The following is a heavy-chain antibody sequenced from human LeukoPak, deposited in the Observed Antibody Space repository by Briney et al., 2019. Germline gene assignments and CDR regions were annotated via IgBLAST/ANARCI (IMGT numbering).Heavy chain of an antibody. CDR2: ISSSSSYI. CDR1: GFTFSSYS. V-gene: IGHV3-21*01. D-gene: IGHD3-10*01. CDR3: ARESPTQWFPAYFDY. Sequence: GGSLRLSCAASGFTFSSYSMNWVRQAPGKGLEWVSSISSSSSYIYYADSVKGRFTISRDNAKNSLYLQMNSLRAEDTAVYYCARESPTQWFPAYFDYWGQGTLVTVSS. J-gene: IGHJ4*02.